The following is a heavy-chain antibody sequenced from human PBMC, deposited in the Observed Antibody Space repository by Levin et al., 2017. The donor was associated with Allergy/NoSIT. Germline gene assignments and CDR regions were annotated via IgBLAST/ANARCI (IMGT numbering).Heavy chain of an antibody. CDR2: ISSSSSTI. D-gene: IGHD3-16*01. CDR3: ARGPVGGTHEIY. Sequence: GGSLRLSCAASGFSFRAYTMNWVRQAPGKGLEWVSFISSSSSTIYYADSLKGRFTISRDNAKNSLSLQMNSLRADDTALYYCARGPVGGTHEIYWGQGTLVTVSS. V-gene: IGHV3-21*01. J-gene: IGHJ4*02. CDR1: GFSFRAYT.